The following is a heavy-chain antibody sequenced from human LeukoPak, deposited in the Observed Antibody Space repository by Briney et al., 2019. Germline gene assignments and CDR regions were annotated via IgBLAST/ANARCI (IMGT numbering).Heavy chain of an antibody. CDR1: GFTFSSYA. CDR2: ISGSGGSA. Sequence: GSLRLSFAASGFTFSSYAMSWVRQAPGKGLEWVSAISGSGGSAYYADSVKGRFTISRDNSKTTLYLQMNSLRAEDTAVYSCAKVGSSWTGYSYGMDVWGQGTTVTVSS. D-gene: IGHD6-13*01. V-gene: IGHV3-23*01. CDR3: AKVGSSWTGYSYGMDV. J-gene: IGHJ6*02.